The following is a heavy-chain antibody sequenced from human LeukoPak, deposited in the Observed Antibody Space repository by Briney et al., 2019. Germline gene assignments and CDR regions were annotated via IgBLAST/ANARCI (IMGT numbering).Heavy chain of an antibody. J-gene: IGHJ6*02. CDR3: ARDRRGAAYYYGMDV. Sequence: PGGSLRLSCAASGFTFSSYAMHWVRQAPGKGLEWVAVISYDGSNKYYADSVKGRFTISRDNSKNTLYLQMNSLRAEDTAVYYCARDRRGAAYYYGMDVWGQGTTVTVSS. CDR1: GFTFSSYA. D-gene: IGHD3-10*01. V-gene: IGHV3-30-3*01. CDR2: ISYDGSNK.